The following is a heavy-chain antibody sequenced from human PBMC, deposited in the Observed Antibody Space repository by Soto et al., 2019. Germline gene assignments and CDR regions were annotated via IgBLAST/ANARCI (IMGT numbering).Heavy chain of an antibody. CDR2: ISYDGSNK. J-gene: IGHJ6*02. Sequence: GGSLRLSCAASGFTFSSYVMHWVRQAPGKGLEWVAVISYDGSNKYYADSVKGRFTISRDNSKNTLYLQMNSLRAEDTAVYYCAKDSWLGGGRDYYYGMDVWGQGTTVTVSS. CDR3: AKDSWLGGGRDYYYGMDV. V-gene: IGHV3-30*18. CDR1: GFTFSSYV. D-gene: IGHD3-10*01.